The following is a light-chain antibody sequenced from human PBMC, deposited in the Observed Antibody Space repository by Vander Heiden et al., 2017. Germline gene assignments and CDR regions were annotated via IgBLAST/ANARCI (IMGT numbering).Light chain of an antibody. CDR3: QQSYDKPSNSVFT. J-gene: IGKJ3*01. Sequence: DFYVTQPPSSLSASVGDRLTIPCRPGQIIRRSFYCYQQKPGKAPKHLINTASTVQSGVPSRFSGSGTGTDFTITISSLQPEEVATDYGQQSYDKPSNSVFTFGAGTKVDLK. CDR2: TAS. CDR1: QIIRRS. V-gene: IGKV1-39*01.